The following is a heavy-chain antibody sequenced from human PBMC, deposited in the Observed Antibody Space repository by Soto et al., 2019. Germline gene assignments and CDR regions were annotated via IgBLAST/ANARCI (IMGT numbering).Heavy chain of an antibody. V-gene: IGHV3-23*01. CDR3: AKGSVEYRASADR. CDR1: GFSFNYYA. CDR2: ISARGGSS. D-gene: IGHD5-12*01. J-gene: IGHJ5*02. Sequence: EVQLLESGGGLVQPGGSLRLACAASGFSFNYYAMVWVRQAPGKGLEWVSVISARGGSSYFADSVKGRFTISSDNSKNVLAPEPNNPRAEDTATYFCAKGSVEYRASADRWGQGTRVLVS.